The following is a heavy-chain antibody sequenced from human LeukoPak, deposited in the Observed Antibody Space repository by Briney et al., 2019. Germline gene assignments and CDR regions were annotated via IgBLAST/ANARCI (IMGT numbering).Heavy chain of an antibody. CDR3: ARKGSERDGYNLNAFDI. Sequence: SVKVSCKASGGTFSSYTISWVRQAPGEGLEWMGGIIPIFGTANYAQKFQGRVTITADESTSTAYMELSSLRSEDTAVYYCARKGSERDGYNLNAFDIWGQGTMVTVSS. CDR1: GGTFSSYT. CDR2: IIPIFGTA. J-gene: IGHJ3*02. D-gene: IGHD5-24*01. V-gene: IGHV1-69*13.